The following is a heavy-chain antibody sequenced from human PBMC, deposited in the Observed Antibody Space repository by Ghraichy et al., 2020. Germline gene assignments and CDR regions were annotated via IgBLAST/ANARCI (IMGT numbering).Heavy chain of an antibody. Sequence: GSLRLSCAASGFTFSRYGMHWVRQAPGKGLEWVALRSPDEKTQYYADSVKGRFTISRDNSKNTLFLQMNNLSPEDTGMYYCAKGEDGSPDSWGQGTLVIVSS. CDR1: GFTFSRYG. CDR3: AKGEDGSPDS. CDR2: RSPDEKTQ. V-gene: IGHV3-30*18. J-gene: IGHJ4*02. D-gene: IGHD1-26*01.